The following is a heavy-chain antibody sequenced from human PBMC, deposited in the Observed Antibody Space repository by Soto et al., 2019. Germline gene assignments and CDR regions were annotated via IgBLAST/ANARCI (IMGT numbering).Heavy chain of an antibody. V-gene: IGHV5-10-1*01. CDR2: IDPSDSYT. Sequence: GESLKISCKGSGYSFTSYWISWVRQMPGKGLEWMGRIDPSDSYTNYSPSFQGHVTISADKSISTAYLQWSSLKASDTAMYYCATPSIAAAGSRYYYGMDVWCQGTTVTVSS. J-gene: IGHJ6*02. CDR1: GYSFTSYW. D-gene: IGHD6-13*01. CDR3: ATPSIAAAGSRYYYGMDV.